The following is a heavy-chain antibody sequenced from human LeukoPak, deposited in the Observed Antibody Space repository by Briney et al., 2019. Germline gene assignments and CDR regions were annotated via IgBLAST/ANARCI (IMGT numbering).Heavy chain of an antibody. CDR1: GFTFSSYE. J-gene: IGHJ3*02. CDR3: AREVAFDM. Sequence: GGSLRLSCSASGFTFSSYELNWVRQAPGKGLEWVSHISTSASTIYYAHSVRGRFTISRDNAKNSLYLQMNSLRAEDTAVYYCAREVAFDMWGQGTMVTVSS. V-gene: IGHV3-48*03. CDR2: ISTSASTI.